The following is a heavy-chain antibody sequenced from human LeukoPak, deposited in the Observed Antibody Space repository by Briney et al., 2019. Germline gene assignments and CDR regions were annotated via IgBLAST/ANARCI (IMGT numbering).Heavy chain of an antibody. CDR1: GFIFSSYS. J-gene: IGHJ4*01. D-gene: IGHD1-26*01. CDR2: IVSRSSSI. Sequence: PGGSLRLSCAASGFIFSSYSMNWVRQAPGKGLEWVSSIVSRSSSIYYADSVKGRFTISRDNAKNSLYLQMNSLRADDTAVYYCARENSDAFDYCGQGTLVTVSS. CDR3: ARENSDAFDY. V-gene: IGHV3-21*01.